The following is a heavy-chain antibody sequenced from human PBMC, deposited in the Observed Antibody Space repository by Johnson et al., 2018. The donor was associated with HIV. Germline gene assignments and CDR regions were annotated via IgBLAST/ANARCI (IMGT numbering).Heavy chain of an antibody. Sequence: VQLVESGGALVQPGGSLRLSCAASGFTFDYYWMHWVRQAPGKGLEWVSAISDSGDNTYYADSVRGRFTISRDNSKNTLYLQMNSLRAEDSAVYYCAKLAIDYSGAWYGLTFDIWGQGTMVTVSS. CDR1: GFTFDYYW. D-gene: IGHD6-19*01. J-gene: IGHJ3*02. V-gene: IGHV3-23*04. CDR2: ISDSGDNT. CDR3: AKLAIDYSGAWYGLTFDI.